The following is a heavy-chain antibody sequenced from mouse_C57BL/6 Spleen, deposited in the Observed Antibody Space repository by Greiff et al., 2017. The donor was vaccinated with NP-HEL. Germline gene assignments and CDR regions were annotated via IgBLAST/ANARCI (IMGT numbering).Heavy chain of an antibody. Sequence: QVQLQQPGTELVKPGASVKLSCKASGYTFTSYWMHWVKQRPGQGLEWIGNINPSNGGTNYNEKFKSKATLTVDKSASTAYMQLSSLTSEDSAVYYCARGKIDYAWFAYWGQGTLVTVSA. CDR3: ARGKIDYAWFAY. V-gene: IGHV1-53*01. D-gene: IGHD2-4*01. CDR2: INPSNGGT. CDR1: GYTFTSYW. J-gene: IGHJ3*01.